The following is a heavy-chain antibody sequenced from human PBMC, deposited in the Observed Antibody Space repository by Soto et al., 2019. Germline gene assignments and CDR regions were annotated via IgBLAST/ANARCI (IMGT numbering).Heavy chain of an antibody. CDR1: GGSFSGYY. D-gene: IGHD2-2*02. J-gene: IGHJ6*02. CDR2: INHSGST. V-gene: IGHV4-34*01. Sequence: KPSETLSLTCAVYGGSFSGYYWSWIRQPPGKGLEWIGEINHSGSTNYNPSLKSRVTISVDTSKNQFSLKLSSVTAADTAVYYCARALGYCSSTSCYRGASYYGMDVWGQGTTVTVSS. CDR3: ARALGYCSSTSCYRGASYYGMDV.